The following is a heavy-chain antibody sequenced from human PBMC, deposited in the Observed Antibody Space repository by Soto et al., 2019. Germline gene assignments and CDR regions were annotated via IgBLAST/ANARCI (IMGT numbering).Heavy chain of an antibody. CDR3: ARGARSEYCSSTSCYLSYYYYYMDV. CDR1: GFTFSSYA. Sequence: GGSLRLSCAASGFTFSSYAMSWVRQAPGKGLEWVSAISGSGGSTYYADSVKGRFTISRDNAKNSLYLQMNSLRAEDAAVYYCARGARSEYCSSTSCYLSYYYYYMDVWGKGTTVTVSS. D-gene: IGHD2-2*01. J-gene: IGHJ6*03. CDR2: ISGSGGST. V-gene: IGHV3-23*01.